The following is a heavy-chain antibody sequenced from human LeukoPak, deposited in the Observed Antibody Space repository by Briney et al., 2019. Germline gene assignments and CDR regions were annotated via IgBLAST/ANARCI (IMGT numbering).Heavy chain of an antibody. J-gene: IGHJ5*02. V-gene: IGHV3-33*01. CDR2: IWYDGSNK. CDR3: AREYSAGWFDP. Sequence: PGRSLRLSCAASGFTFSSYGMHWARQAPGKGLEWVAVIWYDGSNKFYADSVKGRFTISRDNSKNTLYLQMNSLRAEDTAVYYCAREYSAGWFDPWGQGTLVTVSS. CDR1: GFTFSSYG. D-gene: IGHD6-13*01.